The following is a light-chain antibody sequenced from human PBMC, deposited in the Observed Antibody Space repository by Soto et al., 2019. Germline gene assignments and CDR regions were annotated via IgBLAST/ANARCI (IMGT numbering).Light chain of an antibody. CDR1: QDIRSF. J-gene: IGKJ4*01. Sequence: DIQMTHSPSSLSASVGDRVTITCRASQDIRSFLAWYQQKPGKVPKLLIYAASTLQSGVPSRFSGSGSGTDFTLTISNLQPEDVATYYCQKYESVPLKFGGGTKVDIK. V-gene: IGKV1-27*01. CDR2: AAS. CDR3: QKYESVPLK.